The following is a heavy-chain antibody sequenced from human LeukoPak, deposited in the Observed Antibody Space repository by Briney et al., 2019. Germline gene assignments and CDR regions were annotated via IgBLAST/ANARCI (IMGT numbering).Heavy chain of an antibody. CDR2: IRGDGGST. Sequence: PGGSLRLSCAVRLFIPQVELIGWVGQAPGQGLEWVSLIRGDGGSTFYANSVKGRFTISRDNSKNSLYLRMNSLRSDDTALYYCARESECSGWYHYWGQGTLVTVSS. CDR1: LFIPQVEL. J-gene: IGHJ4*02. D-gene: IGHD6-19*01. CDR3: ARESECSGWYHY. V-gene: IGHV3-43*02.